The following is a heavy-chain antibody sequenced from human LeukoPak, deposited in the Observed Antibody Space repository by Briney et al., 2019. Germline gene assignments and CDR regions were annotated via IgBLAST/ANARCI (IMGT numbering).Heavy chain of an antibody. CDR2: ISGSCGST. CDR3: AKVTWYYYDSSGYYEGDY. V-gene: IGHV3-23*01. J-gene: IGHJ4*02. CDR1: GFTFSSYA. Sequence: QPGGSLRLSCAASGFTFSSYAMSWDCQTPGKGLERVSPISGSCGSTYYTDSAKGRFNIYRDNSKNTLYLQMTSLRAEDTAVYYCAKVTWYYYDSSGYYEGDYWGQGTLVTVSS. D-gene: IGHD3-22*01.